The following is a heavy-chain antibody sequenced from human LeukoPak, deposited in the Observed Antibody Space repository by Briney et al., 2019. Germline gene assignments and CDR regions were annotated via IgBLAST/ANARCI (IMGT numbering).Heavy chain of an antibody. V-gene: IGHV3-21*01. CDR2: ISSSSSYI. D-gene: IGHD1-26*01. Sequence: GGSLRLSCAASGFTFSSYSMTWVRQAPGKGLEWVSSISSSSSYIYYADSVKGRFTISRDNAKNSLYLQMNSLRAEDTAVYYCASIVGATSLDYWGQGTLVTVSS. CDR3: ASIVGATSLDY. CDR1: GFTFSSYS. J-gene: IGHJ4*02.